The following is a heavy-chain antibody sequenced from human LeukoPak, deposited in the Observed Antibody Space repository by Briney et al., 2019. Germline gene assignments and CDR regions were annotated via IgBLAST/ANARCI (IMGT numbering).Heavy chain of an antibody. CDR2: IYYSGST. D-gene: IGHD3-3*01. CDR1: GGSISSGDYY. V-gene: IGHV4-30-4*08. J-gene: IGHJ3*02. Sequence: SQTLSLTCTVSGGSISSGDYYWSWIRQPPGKGLEWIGYIYYSGSTYYNPSLKSRVTISVDTSKNQFSLKLSSVTAADTAVYYCARSLLRFLEWPEVVLDAFDIWGQGTMVTVSS. CDR3: ARSLLRFLEWPEVVLDAFDI.